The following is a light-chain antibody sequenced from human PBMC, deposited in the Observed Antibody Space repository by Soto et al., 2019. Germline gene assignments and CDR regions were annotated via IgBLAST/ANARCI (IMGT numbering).Light chain of an antibody. J-gene: IGKJ1*01. CDR3: QHYNSYSEA. V-gene: IGKV1-5*03. CDR2: KAS. CDR1: QTISSW. Sequence: DIQMTQSPSTLFGSVGDRVTITCRASQTISSWLAWYQQKPGKAPKLLIYKASTLKSGVPSRFSGSGSGTEFTLTISSLQPDDFATYYCQHYNSYSEAFGQRTKADIK.